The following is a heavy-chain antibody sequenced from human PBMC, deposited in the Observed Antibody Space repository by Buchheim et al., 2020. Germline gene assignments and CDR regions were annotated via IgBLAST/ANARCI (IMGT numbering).Heavy chain of an antibody. J-gene: IGHJ4*02. CDR2: IWYDGSNK. CDR1: GLTFSSCW. V-gene: IGHV3-33*08. D-gene: IGHD3-9*01. CDR3: ARDLYYDILTGYTFDY. Sequence: VQLVESGGDLVQPGGSLRLSCAASGLTFSSCWMNWVRQTPGKGLEWVAVIWYDGSNKYYADSVKGRFTISRDNSKNTLYLQMNSLRAEDTAVYYCARDLYYDILTGYTFDYWGQGTL.